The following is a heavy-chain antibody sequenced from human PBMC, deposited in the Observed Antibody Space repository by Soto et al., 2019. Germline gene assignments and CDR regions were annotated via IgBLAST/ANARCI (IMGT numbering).Heavy chain of an antibody. D-gene: IGHD6-19*01. V-gene: IGHV1-69*05. CDR2: IIPIFGTV. J-gene: IGHJ6*02. Sequence: QVQLLQSGAEVKKPGSSVRVSCEASGGTFRTYAISWVRQAPGQGLEWMGEIIPIFGTVNYAQKFQGRVTXTXDXTTTTVYMDLRSLRSEDMAVYYCAKGAVAGTPTSYYYYGMDVWGQGTTVTVSS. CDR1: GGTFRTYA. CDR3: AKGAVAGTPTSYYYYGMDV.